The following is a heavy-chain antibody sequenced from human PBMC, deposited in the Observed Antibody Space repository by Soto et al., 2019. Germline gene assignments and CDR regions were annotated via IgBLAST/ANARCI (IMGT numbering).Heavy chain of an antibody. Sequence: HPGGSLRLSCAASGFTFSSYAMSWVRQAPGKGLEWVSAISGSGGATNYADSVKGRFSISRDNSKNTLYLQMNSLRAEDTAVYYCAKVNDFWSGYPMDVWGKGTTVTVSS. CDR1: GFTFSSYA. V-gene: IGHV3-23*01. CDR2: ISGSGGAT. D-gene: IGHD3-3*01. J-gene: IGHJ6*03. CDR3: AKVNDFWSGYPMDV.